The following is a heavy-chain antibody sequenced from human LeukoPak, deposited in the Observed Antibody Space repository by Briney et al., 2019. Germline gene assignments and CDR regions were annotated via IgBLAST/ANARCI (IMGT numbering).Heavy chain of an antibody. D-gene: IGHD1-14*01. J-gene: IGHJ3*02. Sequence: PSETLSLTCTVSGASIDSYYGSWIRQPPGKGLEGIGYTHNNGDSNYNRSLKSRLTISVDTSKNEVSLVLTSVTAADPALYYCARQPAGTAAFDIWAQGTMVIVSA. V-gene: IGHV4-59*08. CDR1: GASIDSYY. CDR3: ARQPAGTAAFDI. CDR2: THNNGDS.